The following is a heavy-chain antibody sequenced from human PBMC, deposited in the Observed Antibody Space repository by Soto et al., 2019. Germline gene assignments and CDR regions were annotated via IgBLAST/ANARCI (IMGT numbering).Heavy chain of an antibody. Sequence: QITLKESGPTLVKPTQTLTLTCTFSGFSLSSSGVSVGWIRQPPGKALEWLALIYWDNDKRYTPSLESRLTTTXDXXKNQLVLTMTNMDPVDTATYFCAHRPWLRFGGFDYWGQGVLVTVSS. CDR1: GFSLSSSGVS. CDR2: IYWDNDK. D-gene: IGHD5-12*01. CDR3: AHRPWLRFGGFDY. V-gene: IGHV2-5*02. J-gene: IGHJ4*02.